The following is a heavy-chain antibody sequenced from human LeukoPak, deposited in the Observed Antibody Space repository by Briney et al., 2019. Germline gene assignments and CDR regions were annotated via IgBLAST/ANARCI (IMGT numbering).Heavy chain of an antibody. CDR1: GFTFSDYA. D-gene: IGHD4/OR15-4a*01. V-gene: IGHV3-23*01. J-gene: IGHJ4*02. Sequence: GGSLRLSCVGSGFTFSDYAISWVRQAPGEGLEWVTTISGSAESVYYADSVKGRFTISRDNSKNTVYVQMNRLRVDDTAVYYCAKEFMVASEYRGKGTLVTVSS. CDR2: ISGSAESV. CDR3: AKEFMVASEY.